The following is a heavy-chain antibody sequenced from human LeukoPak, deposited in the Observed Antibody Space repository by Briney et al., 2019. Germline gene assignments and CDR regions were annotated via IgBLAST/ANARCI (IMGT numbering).Heavy chain of an antibody. J-gene: IGHJ4*02. Sequence: ASVKVSCKASGYTFTGYYMHWVRQAPGQGLEWMGRINPNSGGTNYAQKFQGRVTMTRDTSISTAYMELSRLRSDDTAVYYCATLGEYYDSSGYYYNWGQGTLVTVSS. V-gene: IGHV1-2*06. D-gene: IGHD3-22*01. CDR1: GYTFTGYY. CDR3: ATLGEYYDSSGYYYN. CDR2: INPNSGGT.